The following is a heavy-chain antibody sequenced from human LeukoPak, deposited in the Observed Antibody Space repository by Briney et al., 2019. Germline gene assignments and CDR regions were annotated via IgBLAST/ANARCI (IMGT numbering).Heavy chain of an antibody. J-gene: IGHJ4*02. D-gene: IGHD3-22*01. Sequence: KPSETLSLTCTVSGGSISSSSYYWGWIRQPPGKGLEWIGSIYYSGGTYYNPSLKSRVTISVDTSKNQFSLKLSSVTAADTAVYYCASGYYYPNAAEFDYWGQGTLVTVSS. V-gene: IGHV4-39*07. CDR3: ASGYYYPNAAEFDY. CDR1: GGSISSSSYY. CDR2: IYYSGGT.